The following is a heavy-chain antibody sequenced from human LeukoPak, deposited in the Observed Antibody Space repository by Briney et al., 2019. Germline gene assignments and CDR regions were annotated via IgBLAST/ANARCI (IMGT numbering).Heavy chain of an antibody. Sequence: KPSETLSLTCAVYGGSFSGYYWSWIRQPPGKGLEWIGEINHSGSTNYNPSLKSRVTISVDTSKNQFSLKLSSVTAADTAVYYCARGGYGSYYPRSHFDYWGQGTLVTVSS. CDR1: GGSFSGYY. CDR3: ARGGYGSYYPRSHFDY. D-gene: IGHD1-26*01. V-gene: IGHV4-34*01. J-gene: IGHJ4*02. CDR2: INHSGST.